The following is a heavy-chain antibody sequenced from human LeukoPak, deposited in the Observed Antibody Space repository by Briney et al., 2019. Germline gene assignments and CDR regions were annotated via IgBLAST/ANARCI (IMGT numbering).Heavy chain of an antibody. CDR1: GGSISRXY. V-gene: IGHV4-59*11. D-gene: IGHD4-17*01. CDR2: IYHSGST. CDR3: ARGDYVGPILYYFDY. Sequence: XETXXLTCTVSGGSISRXYWNWXRXPPGEXLEWXGYIYHSGSTNYSPSLRRRVTMSVDTSKNQFSLKLSSLTAADTAVYYCARGDYVGPILYYFDYWGQGTLVTVSS. J-gene: IGHJ4*02.